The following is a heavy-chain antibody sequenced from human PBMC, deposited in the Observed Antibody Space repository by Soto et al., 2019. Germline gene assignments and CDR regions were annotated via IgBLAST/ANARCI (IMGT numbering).Heavy chain of an antibody. CDR1: GYTFTGYY. J-gene: IGHJ6*02. V-gene: IGHV1-2*04. CDR2: INPNSGGT. CDR3: ARRGYSGYDLGGMDV. D-gene: IGHD5-12*01. Sequence: ASVKVSCKASGYTFTGYYMHWVRQAPGQGLEWMGWINPNSGGTNYAQKFQGWVTMTRDTSISTAYMELSRLRSDDTAVYYCARRGYSGYDLGGMDVWGQGTTVTVSS.